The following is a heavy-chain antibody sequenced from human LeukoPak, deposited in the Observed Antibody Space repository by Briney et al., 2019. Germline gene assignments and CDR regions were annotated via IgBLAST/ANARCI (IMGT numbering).Heavy chain of an antibody. Sequence: SGGSLRLSCAASGFTFSSYWMSWVRQAPGKGLEWVANIKQDGSQKYYVDSVKGRFTISRDNSKNTLYLQMNSLRAEDTAVYYCARDYGDPSDYWGQGTLVTVSS. V-gene: IGHV3-7*03. J-gene: IGHJ4*02. CDR2: IKQDGSQK. CDR1: GFTFSSYW. CDR3: ARDYGDPSDY. D-gene: IGHD4-17*01.